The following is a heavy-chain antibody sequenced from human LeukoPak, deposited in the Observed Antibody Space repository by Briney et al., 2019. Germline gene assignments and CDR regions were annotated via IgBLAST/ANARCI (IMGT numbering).Heavy chain of an antibody. Sequence: PGGSLRLSCVASGFIFSNYAMNWGRQAPGKGLEWVSTISPSGGVTYNADSVKGRFTISRDNSKNTLYLQMNTLRGEDTAVYYCAKGTTNWPPRCFDPWGQGTLVTVSS. CDR3: AKGTTNWPPRCFDP. D-gene: IGHD1-1*01. J-gene: IGHJ5*02. V-gene: IGHV3-23*01. CDR2: ISPSGGVT. CDR1: GFIFSNYA.